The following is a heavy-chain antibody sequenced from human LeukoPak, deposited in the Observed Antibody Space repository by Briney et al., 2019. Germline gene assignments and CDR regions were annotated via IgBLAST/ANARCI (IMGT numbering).Heavy chain of an antibody. D-gene: IGHD4-17*01. Sequence: GGSLRLSCAASGFTFSGSAMHWVRQASGKGLEWVGRIRSKANSYATAYAASVKGRFTISRDDPKNTAYLQMNSLKTEDTAVYYCTRVSDYPDYWGQGTLVTVSS. CDR1: GFTFSGSA. J-gene: IGHJ4*02. V-gene: IGHV3-73*01. CDR3: TRVSDYPDY. CDR2: IRSKANSYAT.